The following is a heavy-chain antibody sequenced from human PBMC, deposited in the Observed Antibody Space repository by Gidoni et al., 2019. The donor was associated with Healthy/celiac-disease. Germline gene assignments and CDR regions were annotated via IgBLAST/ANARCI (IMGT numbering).Heavy chain of an antibody. J-gene: IGHJ6*02. D-gene: IGHD2-2*01. CDR1: GFTFSSYS. V-gene: IGHV3-21*01. CDR3: ARDQGYCSSTSCSSSPYYYGMDV. CDR2: ISSSSSYI. Sequence: EVQLVESGGGLVKPGGSLRLSCAASGFTFSSYSMNWVRQAPGKGLEWVSSISSSSSYIYYADSVKCRFTISRDNAKNSLYLQMNSLRAEDTAVYYCARDQGYCSSTSCSSSPYYYGMDVWGQGTTVTVSS.